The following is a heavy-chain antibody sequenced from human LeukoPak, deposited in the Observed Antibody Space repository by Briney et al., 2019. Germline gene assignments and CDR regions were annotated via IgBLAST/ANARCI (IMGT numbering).Heavy chain of an antibody. CDR2: ISSSGSTI. CDR3: ASPMVRGDSDY. J-gene: IGHJ4*02. D-gene: IGHD3-10*01. CDR1: GFTFSDYY. Sequence: PGGSLRLSCAASGFTFSDYYMSWIRQAPGKGLEWVSYISSSGSTIYYADSVKGRFTISRDNAKNSLYLQMNSLRAEDTPVYYCASPMVRGDSDYWGQGTLVTVSS. V-gene: IGHV3-11*01.